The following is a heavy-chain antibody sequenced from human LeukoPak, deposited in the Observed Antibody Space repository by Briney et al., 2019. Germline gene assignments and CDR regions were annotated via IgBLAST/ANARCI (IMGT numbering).Heavy chain of an antibody. CDR3: ARGPSYCSSTSCYLYWYFDL. CDR1: GFTFSSYW. V-gene: IGHV3-7*01. J-gene: IGHJ2*01. Sequence: RGSLRLSCAASGFTFSSYWMSWVRQAPGKGLEWVANIKQDGSEKYYVDSVKGRFTISRDNAKNSLYLQMNSLRAEDTAVYYCARGPSYCSSTSCYLYWYFDLWGRGSLVTVSS. D-gene: IGHD2-2*01. CDR2: IKQDGSEK.